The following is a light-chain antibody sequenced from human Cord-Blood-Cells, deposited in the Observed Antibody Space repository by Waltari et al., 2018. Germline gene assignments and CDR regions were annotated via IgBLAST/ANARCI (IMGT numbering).Light chain of an antibody. CDR1: SSDVGSSNL. CDR2: EGS. Sequence: QSALTQPASVPGSPGQSITISCTGTSSDVGSSNLFSWYHQHPGKAPKLLIYEGSKRPSGVSNRFSGSKSGNTASLTISGLQAEDEADYYCCSYAGSSTLVFGGGTKLTVL. J-gene: IGLJ3*02. V-gene: IGLV2-23*01. CDR3: CSYAGSSTLV.